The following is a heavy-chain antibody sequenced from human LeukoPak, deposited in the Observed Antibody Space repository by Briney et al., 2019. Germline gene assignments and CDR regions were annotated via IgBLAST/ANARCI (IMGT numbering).Heavy chain of an antibody. D-gene: IGHD3-10*01. J-gene: IGHJ4*02. CDR2: IYYSGST. CDR1: GGSISSYC. CDR3: AARVLWFGETIDY. Sequence: PSETLSLTCTVSGGSISSYCWSWIRQPPGKGLEWIGYIYYSGSTNYNPSLKSRVTISVDTSKNQFSLKLSSVTAADTAVYYCAARVLWFGETIDYWGQGTLVTVSS. V-gene: IGHV4-59*08.